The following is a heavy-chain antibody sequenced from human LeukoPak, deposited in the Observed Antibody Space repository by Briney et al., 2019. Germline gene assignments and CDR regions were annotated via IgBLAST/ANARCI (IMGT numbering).Heavy chain of an antibody. V-gene: IGHV4-34*01. CDR2: INHSGST. J-gene: IGHJ4*02. Sequence: SETLSLTCAVYGGSFSGYYWSWIRQPPGKGLEWSGEINHSGSTNYNPSLKSRVTISVDTSKNQFSLKLSSVTAADTAVCYCVTAVVTPGRFDYWGQGTLVTVSS. CDR1: GGSFSGYY. CDR3: VTAVVTPGRFDY. D-gene: IGHD3-10*01.